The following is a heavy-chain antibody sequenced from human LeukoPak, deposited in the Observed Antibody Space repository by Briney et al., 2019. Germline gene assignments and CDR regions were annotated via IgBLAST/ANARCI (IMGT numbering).Heavy chain of an antibody. D-gene: IGHD1-14*01. Sequence: GGTLRLSCAASGFTFSSYAMNWVRQAPGKGLEWVSAISGSGGNTYYADSVKGRFTISRDNSKSTLYLQMNSLRAEDTALYYCAKPAKTDYADYWGQGTLVTVSS. J-gene: IGHJ4*02. CDR2: ISGSGGNT. CDR1: GFTFSSYA. V-gene: IGHV3-23*01. CDR3: AKPAKTDYADY.